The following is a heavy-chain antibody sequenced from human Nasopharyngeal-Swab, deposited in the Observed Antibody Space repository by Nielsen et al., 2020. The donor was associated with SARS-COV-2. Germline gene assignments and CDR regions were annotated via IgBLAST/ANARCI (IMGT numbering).Heavy chain of an antibody. D-gene: IGHD1-14*01. J-gene: IGHJ3*02. CDR3: ARDPEYSALDI. V-gene: IGHV3-7*01. CDR1: GFTFSNYW. Sequence: GESLKISCAASGFTFSNYWMTWVRQAPGKGLEWVANIKEDGSEKSYVDSVKGRFTISRDNAENSLYLQMDSLRADDTAVYYYARDPEYSALDIWGQGTMVTVSS. CDR2: IKEDGSEK.